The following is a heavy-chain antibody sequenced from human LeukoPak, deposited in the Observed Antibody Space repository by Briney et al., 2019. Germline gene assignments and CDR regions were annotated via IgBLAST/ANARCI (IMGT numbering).Heavy chain of an antibody. CDR1: GFTFSSYE. Sequence: AGSLRLSCAASGFTFSSYEMNWVRQAPGKGLEWVSYIGSSGSAIYYADSVKGRFTISRDNAKNSLYLQMNSLSAEDTALYYCARVGYDWNVFDYWGQGTLVTVSS. D-gene: IGHD1-20*01. J-gene: IGHJ4*02. CDR2: IGSSGSAI. V-gene: IGHV3-48*03. CDR3: ARVGYDWNVFDY.